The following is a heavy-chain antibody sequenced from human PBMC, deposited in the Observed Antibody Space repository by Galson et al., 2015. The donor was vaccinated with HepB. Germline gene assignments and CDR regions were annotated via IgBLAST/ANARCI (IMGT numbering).Heavy chain of an antibody. J-gene: IGHJ1*01. CDR1: GYTFTSYA. Sequence: SVKVSCKASGYTFTSYAMHWVRQAPGQRLEWMGWINAGNGNTKYSQKFQGRVTITRDTSASTAYMELSSLRSEDTAVYYCARDRRSGSYETRTFQHWGQGTLVTVSS. CDR3: ARDRRSGSYETRTFQH. D-gene: IGHD1-26*01. V-gene: IGHV1-3*01. CDR2: INAGNGNT.